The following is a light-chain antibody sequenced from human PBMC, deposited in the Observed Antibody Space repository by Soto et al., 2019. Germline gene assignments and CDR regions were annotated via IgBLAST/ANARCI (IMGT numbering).Light chain of an antibody. CDR1: SSNIGANT. CDR3: AAWDDSLYGRV. CDR2: NND. V-gene: IGLV1-44*01. Sequence: QSVLTQPPSASGTPGQRVTISCSGSSSNIGANTVNWYQQLPGTAPKLLISNNDQRPSGVPDRFSGSKSGTSASLAISGRQSEDDADYYCAAWDDSLYGRVFGSGTKLTVL. J-gene: IGLJ1*01.